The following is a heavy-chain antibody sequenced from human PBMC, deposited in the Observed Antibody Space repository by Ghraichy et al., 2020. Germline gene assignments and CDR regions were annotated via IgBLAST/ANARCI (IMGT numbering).Heavy chain of an antibody. Sequence: GGSLRLSCAASGFTFSSYWMHWVRQAPGKGLVWVSRINSDGSSTSYADSVKGRFTISRDNAKNTLYLQMNSLRAEDTAVYYCVRVGGYADYYFDYWGQGTLVTVSS. CDR1: GFTFSSYW. J-gene: IGHJ4*02. V-gene: IGHV3-74*01. CDR3: VRVGGYADYYFDY. D-gene: IGHD5-12*01. CDR2: INSDGSST.